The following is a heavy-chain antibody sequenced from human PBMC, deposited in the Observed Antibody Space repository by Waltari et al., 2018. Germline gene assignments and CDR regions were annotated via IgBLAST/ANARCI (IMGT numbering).Heavy chain of an antibody. J-gene: IGHJ2*01. CDR2: FQDRVKP. Sequence: QVQLRESGPGVVKPLETLSLNCAVSGGSINTGYYSPWNWIRQPPGKGLEWIGVFQDRVKPKYNPSLKGRVAISIDTSKNQYSLRLTAVTVADTATYYCARGQWGAAGTQEWYYFDLWGRGTLVTVSS. CDR1: GGSINTGYYS. CDR3: ARGQWGAAGTQEWYYFDL. D-gene: IGHD3-3*01. V-gene: IGHV4-61*01.